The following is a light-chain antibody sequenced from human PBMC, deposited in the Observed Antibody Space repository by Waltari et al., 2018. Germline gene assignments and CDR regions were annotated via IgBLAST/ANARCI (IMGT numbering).Light chain of an antibody. CDR1: SSNIGRHY. CDR2: RNN. Sequence: QSVLTQPPSASGTPGQRVTISCYGRSSNIGRHYVYWYQPLPGTAPKRLIYRNNQRPSGVPDRVSGSKSGTSASLAISGLRSEDEADYYCAACDDSLSGRVFGGGTKLTVL. CDR3: AACDDSLSGRV. J-gene: IGLJ3*02. V-gene: IGLV1-47*01.